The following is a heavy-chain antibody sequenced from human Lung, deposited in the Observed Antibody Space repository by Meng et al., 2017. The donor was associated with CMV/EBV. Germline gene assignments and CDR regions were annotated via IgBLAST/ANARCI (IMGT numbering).Heavy chain of an antibody. CDR3: ARGNGWRFDY. CDR2: ININTGNP. J-gene: IGHJ4*02. Sequence: VQLVQSGSELKNPGDSVKVSCQAAWYTFTSSSMNWVRHAPGQGLEWMGWININTGNPTYAQGFTGRFVFSLDTSVSTAYLQIDSLKADDTAVYYCARGNGWRFDYWGQGTLVTVSS. CDR1: WYTFTSSS. D-gene: IGHD6-19*01. V-gene: IGHV7-4-1*01.